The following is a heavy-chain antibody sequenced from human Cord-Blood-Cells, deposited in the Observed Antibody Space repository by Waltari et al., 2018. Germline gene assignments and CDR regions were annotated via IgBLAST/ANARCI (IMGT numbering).Heavy chain of an antibody. J-gene: IGHJ6*02. CDR2: ISYDGSNK. CDR3: ARDSRSGGMDV. V-gene: IGHV3-30-3*01. CDR1: GFTFSSYA. Sequence: QVQLVESGGGVVQPGRSLRLSCAASGFTFSSYAMHWVRQAPGKGLGWVAVISYDGSNKYYADSVKGRFTISRDNSKNTLYLQMNSLRAEDTAVYYCARDSRSGGMDVWGQGTTVTVSS.